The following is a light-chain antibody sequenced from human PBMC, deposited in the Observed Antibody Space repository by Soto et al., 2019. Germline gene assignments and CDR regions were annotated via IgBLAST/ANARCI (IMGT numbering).Light chain of an antibody. Sequence: QSALTQPASVSGSPGQSITISCTGTSSDVGGYNYVSWYQQHPGKAPKLMIYDVSNRPSGVSNRFSGSKSGNTASLTIAGLAADDDADYYCTSYTSSSAWVFGGGTKLTVL. J-gene: IGLJ3*02. CDR1: SSDVGGYNY. CDR2: DVS. CDR3: TSYTSSSAWV. V-gene: IGLV2-14*01.